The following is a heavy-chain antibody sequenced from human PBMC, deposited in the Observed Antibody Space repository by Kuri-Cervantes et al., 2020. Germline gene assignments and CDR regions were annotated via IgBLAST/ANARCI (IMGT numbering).Heavy chain of an antibody. D-gene: IGHD3-10*01. V-gene: IGHV1-18*01. CDR3: ARGPYYYGSGSYYYWFDP. CDR1: GYTFTSYG. J-gene: IGHJ5*02. Sequence: ASVKVSCKASGYTFTSYGISWVRQAPGQGLEWMGWISAYNGNTNYAQKLQGRVTMTTDTSTSTAYMELSSLRSEDTAVYYCARGPYYYGSGSYYYWFDPWGQGTLVTVSS. CDR2: ISAYNGNT.